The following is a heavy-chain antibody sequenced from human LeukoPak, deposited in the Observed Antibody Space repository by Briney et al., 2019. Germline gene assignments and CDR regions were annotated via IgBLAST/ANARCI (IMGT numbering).Heavy chain of an antibody. Sequence: PSETLSLTCTVSGGSISSYYRSWIRQPAGKGLEWIGRIYTSGSTNYNPSLKSRVTISVDKSKNQFSLKLSSVTAADTAVYYCARGYYDSSGYYRYGNWFDPWGQGTLVTVSS. D-gene: IGHD3-22*01. CDR3: ARGYYDSSGYYRYGNWFDP. CDR2: IYTSGST. J-gene: IGHJ5*02. CDR1: GGSISSYY. V-gene: IGHV4-4*07.